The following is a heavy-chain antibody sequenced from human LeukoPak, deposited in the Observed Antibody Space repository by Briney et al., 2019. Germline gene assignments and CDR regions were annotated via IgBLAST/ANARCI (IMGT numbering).Heavy chain of an antibody. V-gene: IGHV4-34*01. CDR3: ATYVHDFWSGYPFDY. CDR2: INHSGST. J-gene: IGHJ4*02. D-gene: IGHD3-3*01. CDR1: GGSFSGYY. Sequence: SETLSLTCAVYGGSFSGYYWSWIRQPPGKGLEWIGEINHSGSTNYNPSLKSRVTISVDTSKNQFSLKLSSVTAADTAVYYCATYVHDFWSGYPFDYWGQGTLVTVSS.